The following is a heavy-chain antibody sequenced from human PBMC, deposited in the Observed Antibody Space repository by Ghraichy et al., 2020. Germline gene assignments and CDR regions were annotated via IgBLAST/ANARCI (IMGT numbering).Heavy chain of an antibody. V-gene: IGHV3-53*01. CDR3: ARPRYTGSLDAFDI. J-gene: IGHJ3*02. CDR2: IYSGGTT. D-gene: IGHD1-26*01. Sequence: GGSLRLSCAASGFTVSSNYMTWVRQAPGKGLEWVLGIYSGGTTYYGDSVKGRFTIPRDNSKNTLDLQMTRLRTEDTAVYYCARPRYTGSLDAFDIWGQGTMVTVSS. CDR1: GFTVSSNY.